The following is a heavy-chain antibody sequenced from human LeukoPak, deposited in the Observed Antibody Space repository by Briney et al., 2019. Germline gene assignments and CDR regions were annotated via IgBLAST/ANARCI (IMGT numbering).Heavy chain of an antibody. Sequence: GASVKVSCKASGYTFTSYYMHWVRQAPGQGLEWMGIINPSGGSTSYAQKFQGRVTRTRDTSTSTVYMELSSLRSEDTAVYYCARVRFSGSYYSGGLDYWGQGTLVTVSS. D-gene: IGHD1-26*01. J-gene: IGHJ4*02. V-gene: IGHV1-46*01. CDR3: ARVRFSGSYYSGGLDY. CDR1: GYTFTSYY. CDR2: INPSGGST.